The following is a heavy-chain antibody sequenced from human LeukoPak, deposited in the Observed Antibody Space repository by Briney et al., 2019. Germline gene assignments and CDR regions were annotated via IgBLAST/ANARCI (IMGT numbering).Heavy chain of an antibody. Sequence: ASVKVSCKASGYTFTSYGISWVRQAPGQGLEWMGWISAYNGNTNYAQKLQGRVTVTTDTSTSTAYMELRSLRSDDTAVYYCARTRWELLHFDYWGQGTLVTVSS. CDR3: ARTRWELLHFDY. V-gene: IGHV1-18*01. CDR1: GYTFTSYG. J-gene: IGHJ4*02. D-gene: IGHD1-26*01. CDR2: ISAYNGNT.